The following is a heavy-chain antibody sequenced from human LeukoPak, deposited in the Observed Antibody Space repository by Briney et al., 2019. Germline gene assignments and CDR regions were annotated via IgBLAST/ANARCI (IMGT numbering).Heavy chain of an antibody. CDR1: GYTFTGHY. J-gene: IGHJ5*02. CDR3: ARSVTYNWFDP. V-gene: IGHV1-2*02. CDR2: INPKSGAT. D-gene: IGHD2-21*02. Sequence: GASVKVSCKASGYTFTGHYIHWVRLAPGQGLQWMGWINPKSGATNYAQSFQGRVALTTDTSISTAFMELSNLRPDDTAIYFCARSVTYNWFDPWGQGTRVTVSS.